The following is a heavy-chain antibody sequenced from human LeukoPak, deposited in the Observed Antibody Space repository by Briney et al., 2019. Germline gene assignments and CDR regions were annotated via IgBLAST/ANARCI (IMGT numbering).Heavy chain of an antibody. D-gene: IGHD4-17*01. J-gene: IGHJ4*02. V-gene: IGHV4-34*01. CDR2: INHSEST. CDR1: GGSFSGYY. Sequence: PSETLSLTCAVYGGSFSGYYWSWIRQPPGKGLEWIGEINHSESTNYNPSLKSRDTTSVDTSKNQFSLKLSSVTAADTGVYYCARGDYGDYWIDYWGQGTLVTVSS. CDR3: ARGDYGDYWIDY.